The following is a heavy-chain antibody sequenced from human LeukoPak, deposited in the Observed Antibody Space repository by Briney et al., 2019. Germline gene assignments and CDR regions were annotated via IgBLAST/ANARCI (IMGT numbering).Heavy chain of an antibody. CDR3: ARDFRIPRSDAFDI. J-gene: IGHJ3*02. V-gene: IGHV3-21*01. Sequence: GGSLRLSCAASGFTFSSYSMNWVRQAPGEGLEWVSSISSSSSYIYYADSVKGRFTISRDNAKNSLYLQMNSLRAEDTAVYYCARDFRIPRSDAFDIWGQGTMVTVSS. CDR2: ISSSSSYI. CDR1: GFTFSSYS. D-gene: IGHD5-18*01.